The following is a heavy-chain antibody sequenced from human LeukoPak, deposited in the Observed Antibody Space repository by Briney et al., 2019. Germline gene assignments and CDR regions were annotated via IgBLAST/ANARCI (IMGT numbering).Heavy chain of an antibody. CDR1: KFTFSNYA. D-gene: IGHD2-15*01. J-gene: IGHJ3*02. Sequence: GGSLRLSCAASKFTFSNYAISWVRQAPGKGLEWVSAINSSGGRRYYADSVKGRLTISRDNSKNTLYLQMNSLRAEDTAVYYCAKGGVVHAFDIWGQGTMVTVSS. V-gene: IGHV3-23*01. CDR2: INSSGGRR. CDR3: AKGGVVHAFDI.